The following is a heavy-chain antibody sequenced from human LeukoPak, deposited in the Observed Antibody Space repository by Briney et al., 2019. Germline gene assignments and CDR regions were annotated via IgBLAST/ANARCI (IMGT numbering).Heavy chain of an antibody. CDR2: ISGGPGPT. Sequence: GGSLRLSCAASGFTLDDYAMSWVRQAPGKGLEWVSAISGGPGPTFYADAVKGRFTISRDSSKDTLYLQINSLRAEDTALYYCAKDRGDHYHDTSCHYCFDSWGQGTLVTVSS. CDR3: AKDRGDHYHDTSCHYCFDS. V-gene: IGHV3-23*01. D-gene: IGHD3-22*01. J-gene: IGHJ4*02. CDR1: GFTLDDYA.